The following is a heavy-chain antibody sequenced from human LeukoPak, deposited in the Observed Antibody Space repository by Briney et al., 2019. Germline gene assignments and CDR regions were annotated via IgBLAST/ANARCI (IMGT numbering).Heavy chain of an antibody. CDR1: GFTFDDYA. CDR3: AKGGDHPDYFDY. D-gene: IGHD2-21*02. Sequence: GGSLRLSCAAAGFTFDDYAMHWVRQAPGKGLEWVSGITWNSRDIRYADSLEGRFTISRDNAKQFLYLQMSSLRTEDTAFYYCAKGGDHPDYFDYWGQGTLVTVSS. V-gene: IGHV3-9*01. J-gene: IGHJ4*02. CDR2: ITWNSRDI.